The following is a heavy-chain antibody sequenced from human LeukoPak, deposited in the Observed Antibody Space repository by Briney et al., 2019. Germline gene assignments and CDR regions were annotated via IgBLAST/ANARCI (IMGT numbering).Heavy chain of an antibody. J-gene: IGHJ4*02. CDR3: ASRPPSETYFAVFDY. D-gene: IGHD1-26*01. CDR2: ITGSGGST. CDR1: GFTFTNYW. Sequence: GGSLKLSCAASGFTFTNYWMHWVRQAPGKGLVWVSGITGSGGSTYHAESVKGRFTISRDNSKNTLYLQMNNLRAEDTAIYYCASRPPSETYFAVFDYWGQGTLVTVSS. V-gene: IGHV3-23*01.